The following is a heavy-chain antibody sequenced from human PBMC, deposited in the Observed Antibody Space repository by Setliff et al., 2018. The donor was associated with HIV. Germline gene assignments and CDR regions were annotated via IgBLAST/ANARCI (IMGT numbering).Heavy chain of an antibody. V-gene: IGHV4-61*02. Sequence: PSETLSLTCTVSGDSISSGSYYWSWILQPTGKGLEWIGRVYTSGSTNYNPPLKSLLTISVDTSKRQFSLNLSSVTAADTAVYYCASEKVAWTVSDSFFEFWGQGVPVTVSS. J-gene: IGHJ4*02. D-gene: IGHD2-15*01. CDR3: ASEKVAWTVSDSFFEF. CDR2: VYTSGST. CDR1: GDSISSGSYY.